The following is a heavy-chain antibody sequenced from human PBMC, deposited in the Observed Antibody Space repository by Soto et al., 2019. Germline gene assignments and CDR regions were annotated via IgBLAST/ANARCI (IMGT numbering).Heavy chain of an antibody. J-gene: IGHJ4*02. CDR2: ISSSSSYI. Sequence: PXGSLRLSCAASGFTFSSYSMNWVRQAPGKGLDWVSSISSSSSYIYYADSVKGRFTISRDNAKNSLYLQMNSLRAEDTAVYYCARDKSPTYYYDSSGYYPLGYWGQGTLVTVSS. V-gene: IGHV3-21*01. CDR1: GFTFSSYS. CDR3: ARDKSPTYYYDSSGYYPLGY. D-gene: IGHD3-22*01.